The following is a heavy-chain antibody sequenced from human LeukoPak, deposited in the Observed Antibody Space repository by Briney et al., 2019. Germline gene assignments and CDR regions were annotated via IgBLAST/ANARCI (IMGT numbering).Heavy chain of an antibody. D-gene: IGHD4-17*01. CDR2: IYYSGST. Sequence: SETLSLTCTVSGGSISSGGYYWSWIRQHPGKGLEWIGYIYYSGSTYYNPSLKSRVTISVDTSKNQFSLKLSSVTAADTAVYYCARDLAGVYGDYEGLDALDIWGQGTMVTVSS. J-gene: IGHJ3*02. CDR1: GGSISSGGYY. CDR3: ARDLAGVYGDYEGLDALDI. V-gene: IGHV4-31*03.